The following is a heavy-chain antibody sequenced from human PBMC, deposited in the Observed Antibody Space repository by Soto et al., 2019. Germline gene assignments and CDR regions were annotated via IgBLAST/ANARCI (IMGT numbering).Heavy chain of an antibody. CDR1: GFTFSSYR. CDR2: ISSGSSYI. CDR3: ARDHDY. Sequence: PGGSLRLSCAASGFTFSSYRMHWVRQAPGRGLEWVSPISSGSSYIYYADSVKGRFTISRDNAKNSLYLQMNSLRAEDTAVYYCARDHDYWGQGTLVTVSS. J-gene: IGHJ4*02. V-gene: IGHV3-21*01.